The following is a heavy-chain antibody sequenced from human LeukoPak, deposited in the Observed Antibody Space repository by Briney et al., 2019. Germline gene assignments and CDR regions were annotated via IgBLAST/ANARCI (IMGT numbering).Heavy chain of an antibody. CDR3: ARDFDPAEQQLVGGSYYFDY. CDR2: FDPEDGET. Sequence: ASVKVSCKVSGYTLTELSMHWVRQAPGKGLEWMGGFDPEDGETIYAQKFQGRVTMTEDTSTDTAYMELSSLRSEDTAVYYCARDFDPAEQQLVGGSYYFDYWGQGTLVTVSS. CDR1: GYTLTELS. D-gene: IGHD6-6*01. J-gene: IGHJ4*02. V-gene: IGHV1-24*01.